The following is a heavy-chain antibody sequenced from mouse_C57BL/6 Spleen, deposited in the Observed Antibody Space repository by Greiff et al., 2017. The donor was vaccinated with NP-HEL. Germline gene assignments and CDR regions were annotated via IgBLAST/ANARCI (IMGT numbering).Heavy chain of an antibody. CDR1: GFNIKDYY. D-gene: IGHD1-1*01. V-gene: IGHV14-1*01. CDR3: TKDYYGSSYN. J-gene: IGHJ2*01. CDR2: IDPEDGDT. Sequence: VQLQQSGAELVRPGASVKLSCTASGFNIKDYYMHWVKQRPEQGLEWIGRIDPEDGDTEYAPKFQGKATMTADTSSNPAYLQLSSLTSEDTAVYYCTKDYYGSSYNWGQGTTLTVSS.